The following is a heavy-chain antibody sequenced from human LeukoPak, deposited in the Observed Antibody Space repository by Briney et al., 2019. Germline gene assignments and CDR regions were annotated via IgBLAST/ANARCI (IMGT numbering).Heavy chain of an antibody. CDR3: AKGAGYSGYDYHYYYMDV. J-gene: IGHJ6*03. D-gene: IGHD5-12*01. Sequence: GGSLRLSCAASGFTFRSYGMHWVRQAPGKGLEWVAVIWYDGSNKYYADSVKGRLTISRDNSKNTLYLQMNSLRAEDTAVYYCAKGAGYSGYDYHYYYMDVWGKGTTVTVSS. CDR1: GFTFRSYG. CDR2: IWYDGSNK. V-gene: IGHV3-33*06.